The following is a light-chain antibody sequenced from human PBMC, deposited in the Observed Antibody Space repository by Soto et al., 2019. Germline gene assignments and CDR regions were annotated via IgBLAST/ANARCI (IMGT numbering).Light chain of an antibody. J-gene: IGKJ4*01. CDR1: QSISTS. CDR3: QQSYSAPS. Sequence: DIQMTQSPSSLSASVGDRVSITCRASQSISTSLNWYQQKPGKAPKLLIYGVSSLQSGVASRFSGSGSGTDFTLTLSSLQPEDFATYYCQQSYSAPSFGGGTKVEIK. V-gene: IGKV1-39*01. CDR2: GVS.